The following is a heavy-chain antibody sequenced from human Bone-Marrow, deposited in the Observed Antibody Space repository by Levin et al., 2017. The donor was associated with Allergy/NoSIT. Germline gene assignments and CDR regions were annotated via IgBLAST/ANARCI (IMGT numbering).Heavy chain of an antibody. CDR3: ARGGLPGASCTMGY. V-gene: IGHV4-34*01. D-gene: IGHD2-2*01. J-gene: IGHJ4*02. Sequence: SETLSLTCAVYGGSFSGYYWSWIRQPPGKGLEWIGEINHSGSTNYNPSLKSRVTISVDTSKNQFSLKLSSVTAADTAVYYCARGGLPGASCTMGYWGQGTLVTVSS. CDR1: GGSFSGYY. CDR2: INHSGST.